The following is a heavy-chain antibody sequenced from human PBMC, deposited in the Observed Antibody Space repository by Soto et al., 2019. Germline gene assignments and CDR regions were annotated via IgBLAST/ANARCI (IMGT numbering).Heavy chain of an antibody. CDR1: GYTLSDYY. CDR2: INPNSGDP. CDR3: TREGGGIEAAVAGNDPFDI. V-gene: IGHV1-2*02. D-gene: IGHD6-13*01. J-gene: IGHJ3*02. Sequence: QVQLVQSGAEVKKPGASVTVSCKASGYTLSDYYIQWVRQAPGQGLEWMGWINPNSGDPNYAQKFQGRVTMSRDTPINKANMERGGLRAEDAAVYYCTREGGGIEAAVAGNDPFDIGGKGTKVPVSS.